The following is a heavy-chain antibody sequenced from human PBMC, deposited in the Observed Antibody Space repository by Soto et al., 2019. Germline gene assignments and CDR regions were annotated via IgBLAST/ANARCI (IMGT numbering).Heavy chain of an antibody. Sequence: GGSLRLSCAASGFTFSSYWMHWVRQAPGKGLVWVSRINSDGSSTSYADSVKGRFTISRDNAKNTLYLQMNSLRAEDTAVYYCARALYDILTGYSFLPHKGHYYYGMDVWGQGTTVTVSS. CDR1: GFTFSSYW. D-gene: IGHD3-9*01. J-gene: IGHJ6*02. CDR2: INSDGSST. V-gene: IGHV3-74*01. CDR3: ARALYDILTGYSFLPHKGHYYYGMDV.